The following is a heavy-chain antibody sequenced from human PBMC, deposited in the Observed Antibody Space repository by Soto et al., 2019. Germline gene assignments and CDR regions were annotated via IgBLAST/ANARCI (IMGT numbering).Heavy chain of an antibody. V-gene: IGHV1-69*01. Sequence: QVDLVQSGAEVKKPGSSVTVSCKASGASFYNFALYWVQQAPGQGLEWVGGLTPVFRTANYSQKFQGRVTITADESTTTAYMELSNLRSDDTAVFYCAGVDCGGGTCYSGGVDYWGQGTLVTVSS. J-gene: IGHJ4*02. CDR3: AGVDCGGGTCYSGGVDY. CDR1: GASFYNFA. D-gene: IGHD2-15*01. CDR2: LTPVFRTA.